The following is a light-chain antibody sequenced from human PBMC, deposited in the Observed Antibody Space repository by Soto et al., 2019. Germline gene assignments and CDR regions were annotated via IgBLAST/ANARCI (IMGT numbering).Light chain of an antibody. CDR3: QQFNSYPLT. CDR1: QSINRW. CDR2: DAS. V-gene: IGKV1-5*01. Sequence: DIQITQSHSTLSPSVGDTVTITCRASQSINRWLAWYQQRPGKAPKLLIKDASILQNGVPSRFSGSGYGTEFTLTINSLQPDDFATYYCQQFNSYPLTFGGGTKVDI. J-gene: IGKJ4*01.